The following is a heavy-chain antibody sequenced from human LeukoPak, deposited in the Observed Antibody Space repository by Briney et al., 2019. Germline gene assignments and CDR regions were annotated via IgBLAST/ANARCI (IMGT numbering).Heavy chain of an antibody. CDR1: GFTFSTNW. V-gene: IGHV3-7*04. Sequence: QSGGSLRLSCAASGFTFSTNWMSWVRQAPGRGLEWVASINQDGSEKYYVDSVKGRFTISRDNAKNSLYLQMNSLRAEDTAVYYCARGRYCRGGSCYYDYWGQGTLVTVSS. CDR2: INQDGSEK. CDR3: ARGRYCRGGSCYYDY. J-gene: IGHJ4*02. D-gene: IGHD2-15*01.